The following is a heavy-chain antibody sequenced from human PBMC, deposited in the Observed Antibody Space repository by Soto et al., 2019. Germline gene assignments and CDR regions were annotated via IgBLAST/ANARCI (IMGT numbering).Heavy chain of an antibody. D-gene: IGHD2-21*02. CDR1: GGSISSSSYY. Sequence: PSETLSLTCTVYGGSISSSSYYWGWIRQPPGKGLEWIGSIYYSGSTYYNPSLKSRVTISVDTSKNQFSLKLSSVTAADTAVYYCARDVVTSRGLDIWGQGTMVTVSS. CDR3: ARDVVTSRGLDI. V-gene: IGHV4-39*07. J-gene: IGHJ3*02. CDR2: IYYSGST.